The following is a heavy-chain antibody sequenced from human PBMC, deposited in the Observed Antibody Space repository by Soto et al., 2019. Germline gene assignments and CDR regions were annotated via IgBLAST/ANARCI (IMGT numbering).Heavy chain of an antibody. CDR3: ASYRGAFYFDS. V-gene: IGHV4-59*01. CDR2: VFYGGT. D-gene: IGHD4-4*01. J-gene: IGHJ4*02. Sequence: TSETLSLTCSVSGRSMSSNYWSWIRQSPDKGLEWLGYVFYGGTDYNPSLEGRVSMSVETPKSQFSLNLTSVTAADTAVYYCASYRGAFYFDSWGQGIQVTVSS. CDR1: GRSMSSNY.